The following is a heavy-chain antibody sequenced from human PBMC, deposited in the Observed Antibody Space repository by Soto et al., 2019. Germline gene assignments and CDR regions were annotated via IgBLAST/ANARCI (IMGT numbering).Heavy chain of an antibody. D-gene: IGHD1-26*01. CDR2: IYPGDSDT. CDR1: GYIFTTYW. J-gene: IGHJ3*02. CDR3: ARYRRSGSYNDAFDI. Sequence: GESLKISCKGSGYIFTTYWIGWVRQMPGKGLEWMGIIYPGDSDTRYSPSFQGHVTISADKSFSTAYLQWSSLKASVSYLYYCARYRRSGSYNDAFDIWGQGTMVTVSS. V-gene: IGHV5-51*01.